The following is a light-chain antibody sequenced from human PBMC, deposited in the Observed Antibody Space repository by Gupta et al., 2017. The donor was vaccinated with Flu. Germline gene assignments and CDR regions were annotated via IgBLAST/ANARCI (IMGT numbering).Light chain of an antibody. CDR2: DGS. Sequence: PAPLSSLPGERATLSCRASQTVSGNLAWYQQKPGQAPRLLIYDGSNGATGIPARFSGSGSGTDFTLTISSLEPEDFAVYYCQQRNNCLFTFGHGTKVDIK. CDR3: QQRNNCLFT. V-gene: IGKV3-11*01. J-gene: IGKJ3*01. CDR1: QTVSGN.